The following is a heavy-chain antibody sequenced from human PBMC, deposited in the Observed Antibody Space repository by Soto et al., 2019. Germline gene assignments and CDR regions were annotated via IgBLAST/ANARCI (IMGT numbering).Heavy chain of an antibody. V-gene: IGHV4-61*08. D-gene: IGHD3-9*01. Sequence: QVQLQESGPGLVKPSETLSLTATVAGASISNTGFYWSWIRQPPGKDLEWIGYIYSSGSTTYNSSLMSRVTISLDTSKNQVSLNLTSVTAADTAMYYCARTTGSRSLDVWGHGTMVSVSS. J-gene: IGHJ3*01. CDR2: IYSSGST. CDR1: GASISNTGFY. CDR3: ARTTGSRSLDV.